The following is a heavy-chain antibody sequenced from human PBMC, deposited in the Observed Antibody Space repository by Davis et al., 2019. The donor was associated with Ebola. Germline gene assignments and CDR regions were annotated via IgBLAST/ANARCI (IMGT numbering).Heavy chain of an antibody. CDR2: INHHGIT. Sequence: MPSETLSLTCGVYGGSFSGYYWSWIRQPPGKGLEWLGEINHHGITSYNPSLKSRVSMSVDTSKKQFTLKVTSVTAADTAVYYGARVLFWSGLDVWGQGTTVTVSS. D-gene: IGHD1-1*01. CDR3: ARVLFWSGLDV. V-gene: IGHV4-34*01. J-gene: IGHJ6*02. CDR1: GGSFSGYY.